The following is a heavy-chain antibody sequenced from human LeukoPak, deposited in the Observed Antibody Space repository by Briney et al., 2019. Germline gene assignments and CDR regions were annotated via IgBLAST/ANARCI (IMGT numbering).Heavy chain of an antibody. J-gene: IGHJ4*02. Sequence: SETLSLTWAVSGGSISSSNWGRWVRQPPGKGLEWIGEIYHSGSTNYNPSLKSRVTISVDKSKNQFSLKLSSVTAADTAVYYCARAFLDSSGWNPHDYWGQGTLVTVS. D-gene: IGHD6-19*01. V-gene: IGHV4-4*02. CDR2: IYHSGST. CDR1: GGSISSSNW. CDR3: ARAFLDSSGWNPHDY.